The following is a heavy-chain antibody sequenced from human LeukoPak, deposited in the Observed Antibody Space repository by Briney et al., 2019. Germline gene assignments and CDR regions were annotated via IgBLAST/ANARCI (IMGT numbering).Heavy chain of an antibody. CDR3: ARGCGSSWFNWFDP. J-gene: IGHJ5*02. CDR1: GGSISSYY. CDR2: IYTSGST. Sequence: SETLSLTCTVSGGSISSYYWSWIRQPAGKGLEWIGRIYTSGSTNYNPSLKSRVTMSVDTSKNQSSLKLSSVTAADTAVYYCARGCGSSWFNWFDPWGQGTLVTVSS. V-gene: IGHV4-4*07. D-gene: IGHD6-13*01.